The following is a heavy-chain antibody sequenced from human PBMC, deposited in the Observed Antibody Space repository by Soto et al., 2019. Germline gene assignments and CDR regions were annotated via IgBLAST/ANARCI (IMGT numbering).Heavy chain of an antibody. J-gene: IGHJ4*02. CDR3: ARATCRGGSCYYGDDVDY. D-gene: IGHD2-15*01. CDR1: GFTFSSYG. V-gene: IGHV3-33*01. CDR2: IWYDGSNK. Sequence: QVQLVESGGGVVQPGRSLRLSCAASGFTFSSYGMHWVRQAPGKGLEWVAVIWYDGSNKYYADSVKGRFTISSDNSKNTLYLQLNRLRAEDTAVYYCARATCRGGSCYYGDDVDYWGQGTLVTVSS.